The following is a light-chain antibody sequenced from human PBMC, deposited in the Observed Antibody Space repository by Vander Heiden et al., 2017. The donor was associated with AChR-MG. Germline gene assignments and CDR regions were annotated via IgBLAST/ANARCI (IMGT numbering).Light chain of an antibody. J-gene: IGLJ2*01. Sequence: QSALTQPRSVPRSPGQSVTISCTGTSSDVGGYNYVSWYQQHPDKAPKLMIYDVSKRPSGVPDRFSGSKSGNTASLTISGLQAEDEADYYSCSYAGSYTVFGGGTKLTVL. V-gene: IGLV2-11*01. CDR1: SSDVGGYNY. CDR3: CSYAGSYTV. CDR2: DVS.